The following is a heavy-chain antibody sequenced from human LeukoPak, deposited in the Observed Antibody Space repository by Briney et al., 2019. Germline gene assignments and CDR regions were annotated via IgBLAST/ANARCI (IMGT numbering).Heavy chain of an antibody. V-gene: IGHV4-39*01. D-gene: IGHD6-19*01. CDR1: GGSITSSSHY. Sequence: SETLSLTCTVFGGSITSSSHYWGWIRQPPGEGLEWIGSIYFSGSTYYSPSLKSRVTISVDPSTNQFSLKLSSVTAADTAVYFCARHQWLGPFDSWGQGTLVTVSS. CDR3: ARHQWLGPFDS. CDR2: IYFSGST. J-gene: IGHJ4*02.